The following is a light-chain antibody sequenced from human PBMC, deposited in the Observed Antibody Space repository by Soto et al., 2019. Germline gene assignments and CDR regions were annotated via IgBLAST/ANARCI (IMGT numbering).Light chain of an antibody. V-gene: IGLV2-8*01. Sequence: QSALTQPPSASGSPGQSVTISCTGTSSDVGGYNYVSWYQQHPGKAPKLMIYEVSKRPSGVPDRSSGSKSGNTASLTVSGLQAEDEADYYCSSYAGSNTVVFGGGTKLTAL. CDR1: SSDVGGYNY. CDR2: EVS. J-gene: IGLJ2*01. CDR3: SSYAGSNTVV.